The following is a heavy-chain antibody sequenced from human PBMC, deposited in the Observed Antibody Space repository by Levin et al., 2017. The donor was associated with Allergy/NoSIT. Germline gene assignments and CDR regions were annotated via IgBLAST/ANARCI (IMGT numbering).Heavy chain of an antibody. J-gene: IGHJ4*02. Sequence: GGPLRLSCAASGFTFSSYWMHWVRQAPGKGLVWVSRINSDGSSTSYADSVKARFTISRDNAKNTLYLQMNSLRAEDTAVYYCARGGTYYYDSSGPGRDYWGQGTLVTVSS. CDR3: ARGGTYYYDSSGPGRDY. CDR1: GFTFSSYW. V-gene: IGHV3-74*01. D-gene: IGHD3-22*01. CDR2: INSDGSST.